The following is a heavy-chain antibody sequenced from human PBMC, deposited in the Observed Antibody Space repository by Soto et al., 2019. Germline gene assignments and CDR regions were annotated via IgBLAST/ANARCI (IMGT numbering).Heavy chain of an antibody. V-gene: IGHV3-30*18. CDR1: GFTFSSYG. J-gene: IGHJ4*02. CDR3: AKDLGSGWYVPDY. Sequence: GGSLRLSCAASGFTFSSYGMHWVRQAPGKGLEWVAVISYDGSNKYYADSVKGRFTISRDNSKNTLYLQMNSLRAEDTAVYYCAKDLGSGWYVPDYWGQGTLVTVSS. D-gene: IGHD6-19*01. CDR2: ISYDGSNK.